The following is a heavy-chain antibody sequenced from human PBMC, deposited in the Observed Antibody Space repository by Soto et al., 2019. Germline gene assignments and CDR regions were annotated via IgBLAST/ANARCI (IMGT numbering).Heavy chain of an antibody. CDR1: GGSISSSSSY. CDR3: ARHLVVGDTTYNWFDL. CDR2: MFYRGNS. V-gene: IGHV4-39*01. Sequence: PSETLSLTCSVSGGSISSSSSYWGWIRQVPGKGLEWIGSMFYRGNSYYNPSPRSRVTMYVDSSKNQFSLKLSSVTAADTALYYCARHLVVGDTTYNWFDLWGQGTLVTVSS. D-gene: IGHD2-15*01. J-gene: IGHJ5*02.